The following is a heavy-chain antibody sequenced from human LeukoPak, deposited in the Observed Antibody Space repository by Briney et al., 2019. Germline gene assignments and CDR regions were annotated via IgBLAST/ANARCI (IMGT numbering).Heavy chain of an antibody. CDR2: ISGSGGST. Sequence: GGSLRLSCAASGFTFSSYGMSWVRQAPGKGLEWVSAISGSGGSTYYADSVKGRFTISRDNSKNTLYLQMNSLRAEDTAVYYCAKGRIAMGNYYYMDVWGKGTTVTVSS. V-gene: IGHV3-23*01. CDR3: AKGRIAMGNYYYMDV. CDR1: GFTFSSYG. J-gene: IGHJ6*03. D-gene: IGHD5-18*01.